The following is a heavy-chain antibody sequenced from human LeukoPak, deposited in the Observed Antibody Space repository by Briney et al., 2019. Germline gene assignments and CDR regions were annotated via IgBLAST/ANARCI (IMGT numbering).Heavy chain of an antibody. Sequence: SSETLSLTCTVSGASISDYYWTWIRQPPGKGLEWIGHIYYSGNTIYNPSLKSRVTISIDTSKNQFSLKLSSVTTADTAVYYCAGEDYFDTSGYASWRFDIWGQGTMVTVSS. CDR2: IYYSGNT. V-gene: IGHV4-59*01. CDR1: GASISDYY. J-gene: IGHJ3*02. D-gene: IGHD3-22*01. CDR3: AGEDYFDTSGYASWRFDI.